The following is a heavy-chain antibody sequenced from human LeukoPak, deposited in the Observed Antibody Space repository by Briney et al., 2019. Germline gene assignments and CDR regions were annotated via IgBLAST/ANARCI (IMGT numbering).Heavy chain of an antibody. D-gene: IGHD6-19*01. CDR3: ANGGSIAVATPLDY. Sequence: GGSLRLSCAASGFTFSSYAMRWVRQAPGKGLEWVSGITGGGGSTYYADSVKGRFTISRDNSKNTLYLQMNRLRAEDTAVYYCANGGSIAVATPLDYWGQGTLVTVSS. CDR1: GFTFSSYA. V-gene: IGHV3-23*01. J-gene: IGHJ4*02. CDR2: ITGGGGST.